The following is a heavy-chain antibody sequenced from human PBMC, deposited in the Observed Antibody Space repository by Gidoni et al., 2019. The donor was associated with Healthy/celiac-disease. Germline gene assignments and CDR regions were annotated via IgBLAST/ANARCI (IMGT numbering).Heavy chain of an antibody. J-gene: IGHJ6*02. CDR1: GFTFSSYG. D-gene: IGHD4-17*01. V-gene: IGHV3-30*18. Sequence: QVQLVESGGGVVQPGRALRRSCAASGFTFSSYGMHWVRQAPGKGLAWVAVISYDGSNKYYADSVKGRFTISRDNSKNTLYLQMNSLRAEDTAVYYCAKDRGDQLKTYYYYGMDVWGQGTTVTVSS. CDR3: AKDRGDQLKTYYYYGMDV. CDR2: ISYDGSNK.